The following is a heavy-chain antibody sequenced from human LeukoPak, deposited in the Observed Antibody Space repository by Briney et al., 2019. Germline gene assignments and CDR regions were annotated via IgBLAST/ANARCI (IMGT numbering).Heavy chain of an antibody. CDR1: GITVSSNS. J-gene: IGHJ4*02. D-gene: IGHD4/OR15-4a*01. CDR2: IYSDNT. V-gene: IGHV3-53*01. CDR3: ARRAGAYSHPYDY. Sequence: PGGSLRHSCTVSGITVSSNSMSWVRQAPGKGLEWVSFIYSDNTHYSDSVKGRFTISRDNSKNTLYLQMNSLRAEDTAVYYCARRAGAYSHPYDYWGQGTLVTVSS.